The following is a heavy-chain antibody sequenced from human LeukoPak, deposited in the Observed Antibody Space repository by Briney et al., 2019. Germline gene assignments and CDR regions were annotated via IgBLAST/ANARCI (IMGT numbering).Heavy chain of an antibody. Sequence: ASVKVSCKASGYTFARYYIHWVRQAPGQGLEWMGIINPSGGSTRYAQKFQGRVTMTRDTSTSTVYMELSSLRSDDTAVYYCARDHSQYYYDSSGYVDYWGQGTLVTVSS. J-gene: IGHJ4*02. CDR2: INPSGGST. CDR1: GYTFARYY. D-gene: IGHD3-22*01. V-gene: IGHV1-46*01. CDR3: ARDHSQYYYDSSGYVDY.